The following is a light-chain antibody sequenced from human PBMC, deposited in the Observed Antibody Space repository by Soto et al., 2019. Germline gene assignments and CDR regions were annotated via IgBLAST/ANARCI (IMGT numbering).Light chain of an antibody. Sequence: EIVMTQSPAPLSVSPGERATLSCRASQSVSSNLAWYQQKPGQAPRLLIYGASTRATGIPARFSGSGSGTEFTLTISSLQSEDFAVYYCQQYNSWPITFGQGTRLEIK. J-gene: IGKJ5*01. CDR2: GAS. V-gene: IGKV3-15*01. CDR1: QSVSSN. CDR3: QQYNSWPIT.